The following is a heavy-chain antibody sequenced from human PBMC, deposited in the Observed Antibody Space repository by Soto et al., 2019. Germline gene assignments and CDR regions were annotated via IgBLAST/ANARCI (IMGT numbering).Heavy chain of an antibody. V-gene: IGHV1-8*01. CDR3: ARAYGAGTFDF. CDR2: VNPNTGNT. CDR1: GYTFRSYD. D-gene: IGHD3-10*01. J-gene: IGHJ5*01. Sequence: QVQLVQSGAEVKKPGASVKVSCTGSGYTFRSYDIHWVRQATGQGLEWMGWVNPNTGNTGYAQKFQGRVTMTRDKSKSSTYMEVSSLTSGDTAIYYCARAYGAGTFDFWGQGTIVSVSS.